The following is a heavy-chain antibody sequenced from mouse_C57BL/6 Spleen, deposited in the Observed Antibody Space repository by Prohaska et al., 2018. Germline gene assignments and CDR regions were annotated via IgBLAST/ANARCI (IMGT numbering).Heavy chain of an antibody. CDR1: GFSLSTSGMG. CDR3: ARSSITTVVAMDFDV. V-gene: IGHV8-12*01. J-gene: IGHJ1*03. Sequence: QVTLKESGPGILQSSQTLSLTCSFSGFSLSTSGMGVSWIRQPSGKGLEWLAHIYWDDDKRYNPSLKSRLTISKDTSRNQVFLKITSVDTVDTATYYCARSSITTVVAMDFDVWGTGTTVTVSS. D-gene: IGHD1-1*01. CDR2: IYWDDDK.